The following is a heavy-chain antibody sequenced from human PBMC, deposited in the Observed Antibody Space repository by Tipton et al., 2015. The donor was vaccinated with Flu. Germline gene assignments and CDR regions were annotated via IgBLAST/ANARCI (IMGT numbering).Heavy chain of an antibody. V-gene: IGHV4-59*01. CDR1: GGSISSYY. CDR3: AREGSGWCRNWFDP. Sequence: LRLSCTVSGGSISSYYWSWIRQPPGKGLEWIGYIYYSGSTNYNPSLKSRVTISVDTSKNQFSLKLSSVTAADTAVYYCAREGSGWCRNWFDPWGQGTLVTVSS. J-gene: IGHJ5*02. D-gene: IGHD6-19*01. CDR2: IYYSGST.